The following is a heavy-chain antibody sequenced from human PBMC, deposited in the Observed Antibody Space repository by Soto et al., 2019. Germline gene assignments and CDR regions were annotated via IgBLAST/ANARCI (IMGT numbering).Heavy chain of an antibody. CDR3: ARDYDTFDY. Sequence: EVQLVESGGGLVQPGGSLRLSCKASGFTCSSYSMNWVRQAPGKGLEWISYISHTSTTIDYADSVKGRFTISRDNAKTSLYLQMNNVRAEDTAVYYCARDYDTFDYWGQGTLVTVSS. D-gene: IGHD5-12*01. V-gene: IGHV3-48*01. CDR2: ISHTSTTI. J-gene: IGHJ4*02. CDR1: GFTCSSYS.